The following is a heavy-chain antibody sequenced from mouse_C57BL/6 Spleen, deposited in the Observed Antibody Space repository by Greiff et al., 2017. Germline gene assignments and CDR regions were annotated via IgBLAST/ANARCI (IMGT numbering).Heavy chain of an antibody. V-gene: IGHV1-69*01. CDR1: GYTFTSYW. CDR2: IDPSDSYT. CDR3: ARSGDDYYFDY. Sequence: QVQLKQPGAELVMPGASVKLSCKASGYTFTSYWMHWVKQRPGQGLEWIGEIDPSDSYTNYNQKFKGKSTLTVDKSSSTAYMQLSSLTSEDSAVYYCARSGDDYYFDYWGQGTTLTVSS. J-gene: IGHJ2*01. D-gene: IGHD2-4*01.